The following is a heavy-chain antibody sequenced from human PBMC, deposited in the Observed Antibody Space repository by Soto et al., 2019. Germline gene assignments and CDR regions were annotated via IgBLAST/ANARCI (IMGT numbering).Heavy chain of an antibody. CDR2: ISYDGSNK. D-gene: IGHD6-6*01. Sequence: GGSLRLSCAASGFTFSSYGMHWVRQAPGKGLEWVAVISYDGSNKYYADSVKGRFTISRDNSKNTLYLQMNSLRAEDTAVYYCAKVRSSSSLGNYYYGMDVWGQGTTVTVSS. V-gene: IGHV3-30*18. J-gene: IGHJ6*02. CDR1: GFTFSSYG. CDR3: AKVRSSSSLGNYYYGMDV.